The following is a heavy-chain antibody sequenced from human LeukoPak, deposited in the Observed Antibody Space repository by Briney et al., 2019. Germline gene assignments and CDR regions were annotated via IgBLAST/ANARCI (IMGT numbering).Heavy chain of an antibody. CDR2: ISWNSGSI. J-gene: IGHJ4*02. Sequence: PGRSLRLSCAASGFTFDDYAMYWVRQAPGKGLEWVSGISWNSGSIGYADSVKGRFTISRDNAKNSLYLQMNSLRAEDTALYYCAKGTNFDYWGQGTLVTVSS. CDR1: GFTFDDYA. V-gene: IGHV3-9*01. CDR3: AKGTNFDY.